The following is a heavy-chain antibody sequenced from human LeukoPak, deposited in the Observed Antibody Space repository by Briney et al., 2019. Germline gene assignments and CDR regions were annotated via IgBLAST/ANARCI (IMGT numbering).Heavy chain of an antibody. D-gene: IGHD3-3*01. V-gene: IGHV3-23*01. CDR2: ISGSGGST. CDR1: GFTFSSYA. Sequence: GGSLRLSCAASGFTFSSYAMSWVRQAPGKGLEWVSAISGSGGSTYYADSVKGRFTISRDNSKNTLYLQMNSLRAEDTAVYYCARDHYDSFQYDYWGQGTLVTVSS. J-gene: IGHJ4*02. CDR3: ARDHYDSFQYDY.